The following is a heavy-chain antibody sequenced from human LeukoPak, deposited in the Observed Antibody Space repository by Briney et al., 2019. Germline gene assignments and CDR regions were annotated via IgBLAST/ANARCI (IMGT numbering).Heavy chain of an antibody. V-gene: IGHV3-30*18. CDR1: GFTFSSYG. J-gene: IGHJ4*02. Sequence: PGGSLRLSCAASGFTFSSYGMHWVRQAPGKGLEWVAVISYDGSNKYYADSVKGRFTISRDNSKNTLYLQMNSLRAEDTAVYYCAKEGFDNWGQGTLVTVSS. CDR2: ISYDGSNK. CDR3: AKEGFDN.